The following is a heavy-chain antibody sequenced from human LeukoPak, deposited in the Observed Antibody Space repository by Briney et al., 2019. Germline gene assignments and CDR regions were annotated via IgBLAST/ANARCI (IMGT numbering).Heavy chain of an antibody. CDR1: GFTFSNYA. Sequence: GGSLRPSCAGSGFTFSNYAMSWVRQAPGKGLEWVSGISGSGSRTYYADSVRGRFTISRDNSKRTLYLQMNSLRGDDTAVYYCAEERAAEGIPYFDYWGQGTLVTVSS. CDR2: ISGSGSRT. J-gene: IGHJ4*02. D-gene: IGHD6-13*01. V-gene: IGHV3-23*01. CDR3: AEERAAEGIPYFDY.